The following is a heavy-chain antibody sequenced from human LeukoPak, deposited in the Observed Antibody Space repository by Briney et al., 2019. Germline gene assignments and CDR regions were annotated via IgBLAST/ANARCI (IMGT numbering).Heavy chain of an antibody. J-gene: IGHJ4*02. CDR3: ARVAAAAGRD. CDR1: GYTFTGYY. Sequence: ASVKVSCKASGYTFTGYYMHWVRQAPGQGLEWMGIINSSGGSTSYAQKFQGRVTMTRDTSTSTVYMELSSLRSEDTAVYYCARVAAAAGRDWGQGTLVTVSS. V-gene: IGHV1-46*01. D-gene: IGHD6-13*01. CDR2: INSSGGST.